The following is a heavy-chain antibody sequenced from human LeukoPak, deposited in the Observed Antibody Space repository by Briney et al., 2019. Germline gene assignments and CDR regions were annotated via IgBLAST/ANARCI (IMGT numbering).Heavy chain of an antibody. Sequence: SETLSLTCTVSGGSISSSSYYWGWIRQPPGKGLEWIGSIYYSGSTYYNPSLKSRVTISVDTSKNQFPLKLSSVTAADTAVYYCARHRLPQGTYWGQGTLVTVSS. J-gene: IGHJ4*02. D-gene: IGHD1-1*01. V-gene: IGHV4-39*01. CDR1: GGSISSSSYY. CDR3: ARHRLPQGTY. CDR2: IYYSGST.